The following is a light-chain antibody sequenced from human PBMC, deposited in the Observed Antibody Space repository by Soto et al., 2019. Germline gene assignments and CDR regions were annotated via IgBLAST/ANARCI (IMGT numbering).Light chain of an antibody. CDR3: SSYTTSSTVV. Sequence: QSALTQPASVSGSPGQSITISCTGTSSDVGYYNYVSWYQQHPGKAPRLMIYDVSYRPSGVSNRFSGFKSSNTASLTISGLQAEDEADYYCSSYTTSSTVVFGGGTKLTVL. CDR2: DVS. J-gene: IGLJ2*01. CDR1: SSDVGYYNY. V-gene: IGLV2-14*03.